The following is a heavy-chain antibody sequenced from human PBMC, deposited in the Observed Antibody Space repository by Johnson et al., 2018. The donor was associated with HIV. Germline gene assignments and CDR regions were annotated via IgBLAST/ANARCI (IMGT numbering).Heavy chain of an antibody. V-gene: IGHV3-7*01. J-gene: IGHJ3*02. CDR2: IKQDGSEK. D-gene: IGHD3-10*01. CDR1: GFTFNNVW. Sequence: VQLVESGGGLVQPGGSLRLSCAASGFTFNNVWMHWVRQAPGKGLEWVANIKQDGSEKYYADSVKGRFTISRDNSKNTLYLQMNSLRAEDTAVYYCAKDKPYGSGLLLGAFDIWGQGTMVTVSS. CDR3: AKDKPYGSGLLLGAFDI.